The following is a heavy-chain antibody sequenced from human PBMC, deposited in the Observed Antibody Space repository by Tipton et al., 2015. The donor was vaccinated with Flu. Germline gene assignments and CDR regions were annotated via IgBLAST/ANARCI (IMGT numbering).Heavy chain of an antibody. D-gene: IGHD3-22*01. CDR3: AAGDYYDSSGYRY. CDR2: IVVGSANT. Sequence: QSGAEVKKPGTSVKVSCKASGFTFTSSAVQWVRQARGQRLEWMGWIVVGSANTKYAQKFQERVTITRDMSTSTAYMELSSLRSEDTAVYYCAAGDYYDSSGYRYWGQGTLVTVSS. J-gene: IGHJ4*02. V-gene: IGHV1-58*01. CDR1: GFTFTSSA.